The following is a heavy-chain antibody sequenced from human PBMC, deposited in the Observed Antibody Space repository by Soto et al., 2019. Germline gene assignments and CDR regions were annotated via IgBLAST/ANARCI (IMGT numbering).Heavy chain of an antibody. CDR2: INPNSGGT. CDR3: ATSKTRGYSYGGFDY. CDR1: GYTFTGYY. Sequence: GDAVKVSFKASGYTFTGYYMHWVRQAPGQGLEWMGWINPNSGGTNYAQKFQGRVTMTRDTSISTAYMELSRLRSDDTAVYYCATSKTRGYSYGGFDYWGQGTLVTVSS. J-gene: IGHJ4*02. D-gene: IGHD5-18*01. V-gene: IGHV1-2*02.